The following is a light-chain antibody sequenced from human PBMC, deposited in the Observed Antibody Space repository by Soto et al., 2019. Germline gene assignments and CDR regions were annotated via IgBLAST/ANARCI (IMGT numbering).Light chain of an antibody. J-gene: IGKJ4*01. CDR1: PPISVY. V-gene: IGKV1-33*01. CDR3: QQYDNLPLT. Sequence: DIRMTQSPSSLSAFVGDTVTITCQTGPPISVYLNWYQQKPGKAPKLLIYDASNLETGVPSRFSGSGSGTDFTFTISSLQPEDIATYYCQQYDNLPLTFGGGTKVEIK. CDR2: DAS.